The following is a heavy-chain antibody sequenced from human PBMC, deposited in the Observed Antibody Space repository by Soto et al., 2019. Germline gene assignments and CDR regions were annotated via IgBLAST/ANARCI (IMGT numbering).Heavy chain of an antibody. CDR2: ISSSGSTI. CDR3: GKISHDYGAPPPPFDY. D-gene: IGHD4-17*01. V-gene: IGHV3-11*01. CDR1: GFTFSDYY. Sequence: QVQLVESGGGLVKPGGSLRLSCAASGFTFSDYYMSWIRQAPGKGLEWVSYISSSGSTIYYADSVKGRFTISRDNAKNSLYLQMNRLRAEDTAVYYCGKISHDYGAPPPPFDYWGQGTLVTVSS. J-gene: IGHJ4*02.